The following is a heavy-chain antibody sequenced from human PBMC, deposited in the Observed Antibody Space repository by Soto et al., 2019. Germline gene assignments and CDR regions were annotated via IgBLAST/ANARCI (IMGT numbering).Heavy chain of an antibody. V-gene: IGHV3-23*01. Sequence: GGPLRLSCAASGFSFSSYAMSWVRQAPGKGLEWVAFITSRTGNVFYADSVRGRFTISTDNSKNTLNLQMNSMRAEDTAVYYCAKDFTHPFDYWGQGTVVTVSS. CDR1: GFSFSSYA. CDR2: ITSRTGNV. J-gene: IGHJ4*02. CDR3: AKDFTHPFDY.